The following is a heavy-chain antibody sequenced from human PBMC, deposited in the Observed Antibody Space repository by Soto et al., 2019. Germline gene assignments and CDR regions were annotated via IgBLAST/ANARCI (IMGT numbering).Heavy chain of an antibody. Sequence: SETLSLTCAVFGGSISSNNWWNWVRQSPGKGLEWIGEIFHTGNTNYNPSLKSRVTISIDKSNNQFSLEVTSVTAADTAVYYCARFGTAAAGMALWFDPWGQGTLVTVSS. CDR3: ARFGTAAAGMALWFDP. CDR1: GGSISSNNW. V-gene: IGHV4-4*02. CDR2: IFHTGNT. D-gene: IGHD6-13*01. J-gene: IGHJ5*02.